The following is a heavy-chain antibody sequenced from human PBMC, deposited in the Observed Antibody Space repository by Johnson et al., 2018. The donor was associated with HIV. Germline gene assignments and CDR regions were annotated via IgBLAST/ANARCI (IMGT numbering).Heavy chain of an antibody. CDR1: GFMFSRYW. CDR3: ARVAAAAGRMTDAFDI. D-gene: IGHD6-13*01. J-gene: IGHJ3*02. Sequence: EVQVVESGGNLVQPGGSLRLSCAASGFMFSRYWMSWVRQAPGKGLEWVANIKQDGSEKYYVDSVKGRFTISRDNAKNSLYLQMNSLRAEDTALYYCARVAAAAGRMTDAFDIWGQGTMVSVSS. V-gene: IGHV3-7*03. CDR2: IKQDGSEK.